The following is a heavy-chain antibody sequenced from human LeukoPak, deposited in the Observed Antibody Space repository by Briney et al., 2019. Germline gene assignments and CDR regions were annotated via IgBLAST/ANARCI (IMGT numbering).Heavy chain of an antibody. D-gene: IGHD6-19*01. CDR3: ARDRGSSGWYEFDY. V-gene: IGHV3-7*01. J-gene: IGHJ4*02. Sequence: GGSLSLFCAASGLTSSSYWMSWLRQAPGKGLEWVANIKQDGSEKYYVDSVKGRFTISRDNAKNSLYLQMNSLRAEDTAVYYCARDRGSSGWYEFDYWGQGTLVTVSS. CDR2: IKQDGSEK. CDR1: GLTSSSYW.